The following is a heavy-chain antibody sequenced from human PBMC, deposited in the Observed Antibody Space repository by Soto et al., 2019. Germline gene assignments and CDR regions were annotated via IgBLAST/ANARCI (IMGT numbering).Heavy chain of an antibody. CDR1: GFTFGDYA. Sequence: EVQLVASGGGSVQPGRSLRLACAASGFTFGDYAIHWVRHAPGKGLEWVSGISWNSGNIGYANSVEGRFTISRDSAKNSLYLQMNSLRTEDTALYYCVQDISSQLHGGLDVWGQGTTVNVSS. CDR3: VQDISSQLHGGLDV. CDR2: ISWNSGNI. V-gene: IGHV3-9*01. J-gene: IGHJ6*02. D-gene: IGHD2-2*01.